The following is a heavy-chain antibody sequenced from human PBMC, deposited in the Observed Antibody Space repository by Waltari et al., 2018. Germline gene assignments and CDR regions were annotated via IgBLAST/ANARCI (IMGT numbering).Heavy chain of an antibody. D-gene: IGHD6-6*01. J-gene: IGHJ4*02. CDR3: AKSMAFEY. Sequence: FSRDWMGGVRQTPGKGLVWGANINYDGSQKYCVDSVKGRLTISRDNAKNLVYMQMNSLTVEDTAVYYCAKSMAFEYWGQGRLTPVSS. CDR2: INYDGSQK. V-gene: IGHV3-7*01. CDR1: FSRDW.